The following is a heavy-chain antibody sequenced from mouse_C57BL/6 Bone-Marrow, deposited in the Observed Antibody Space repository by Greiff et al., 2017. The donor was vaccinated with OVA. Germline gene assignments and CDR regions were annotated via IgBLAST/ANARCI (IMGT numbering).Heavy chain of an antibody. CDR3: ARAYYYGNLYYAMDY. V-gene: IGHV3-6*01. Sequence: ESGPGLVKPSQSLSLTCSVTGYSITSGYYWNWIRQFPGNKLEWMGYISYDGSNNYNPSLKNRISITRDTSKNQFFLKLNSVTTEDTATYYCARAYYYGNLYYAMDYWGQGTAVTVSS. CDR2: ISYDGSN. CDR1: GYSITSGYY. D-gene: IGHD1-1*01. J-gene: IGHJ4*01.